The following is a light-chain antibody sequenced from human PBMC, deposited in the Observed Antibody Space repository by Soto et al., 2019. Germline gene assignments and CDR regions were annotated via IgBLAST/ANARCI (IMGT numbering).Light chain of an antibody. J-gene: IGLJ1*01. CDR3: CSSAPESTYV. CDR1: SSDVGAYNS. V-gene: IGLV2-23*01. Sequence: QSVLAQPASVSGSPGQSITISCTGTSSDVGAYNSVSWYQQHPHRAPQVIIYKGTQRPSGVSNRFSGSTSGNAASLTISALQADDDADYFCCSSAPESTYVFGTGTKLTVL. CDR2: KGT.